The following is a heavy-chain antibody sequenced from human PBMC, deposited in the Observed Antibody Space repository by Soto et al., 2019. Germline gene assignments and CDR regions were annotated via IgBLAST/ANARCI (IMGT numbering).Heavy chain of an antibody. Sequence: QVQLVESGGGVVQPGRSLRLSCAASGFTFSTYGMHWVRQAPGKGLEWVAVISYDAKHKHYADSLKGRFTISRDNSKNTLYLQMNSLRAEDTAVYYCAKGAVQDLWSGYYTLFDYWGQGTLVTVSS. J-gene: IGHJ4*02. CDR3: AKGAVQDLWSGYYTLFDY. CDR2: ISYDAKHK. V-gene: IGHV3-30*18. CDR1: GFTFSTYG. D-gene: IGHD3-3*01.